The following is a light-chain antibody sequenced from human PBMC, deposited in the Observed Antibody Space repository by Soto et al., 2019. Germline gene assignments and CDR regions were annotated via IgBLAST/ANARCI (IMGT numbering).Light chain of an antibody. CDR1: SSGVGDYNY. J-gene: IGLJ1*01. CDR3: SSYTSSSRGV. V-gene: IGLV2-14*01. Sequence: QSVLTQPASVSGSPGQSITISCTGTSSGVGDYNYVSWYQQHPGKAPKLMIYEVSNRPSGVSNRFSGSKSGNTASLTISGLQAEDEADYYCSSYTSSSRGVLGNVTKVTV. CDR2: EVS.